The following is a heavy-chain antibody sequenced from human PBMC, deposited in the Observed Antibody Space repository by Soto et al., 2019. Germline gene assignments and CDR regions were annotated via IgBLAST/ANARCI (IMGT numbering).Heavy chain of an antibody. CDR1: GGSIRSSSYY. J-gene: IGHJ6*02. Sequence: PSETLSLTCTVSGGSIRSSSYYWVWIRRPPGKGLEWIGSIYYSGSTYSNPSLKSRVTISADTSKNQFSLKLTSVTAADTAVYYCARQSILGRRDYYHGMDVWGQGTTVTSP. CDR3: ARQSILGRRDYYHGMDV. D-gene: IGHD2-21*01. CDR2: IYYSGST. V-gene: IGHV4-39*01.